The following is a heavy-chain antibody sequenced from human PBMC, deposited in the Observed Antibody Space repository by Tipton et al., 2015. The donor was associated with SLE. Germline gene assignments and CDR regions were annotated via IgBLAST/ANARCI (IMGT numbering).Heavy chain of an antibody. CDR2: VWYDGTKK. D-gene: IGHD1-14*01. J-gene: IGHJ4*02. CDR3: AKDKGITGGSPPDF. CDR1: GSTFSSYG. V-gene: IGHV3-33*03. Sequence: SLRLSCPASGSTFSSYGMHWVRQALGKGLEWVAVVWYDGTKKNYVDSVKGRFTISRDNSKNTMYLQMNNLRVEDTAVYYCAKDKGITGGSPPDFWGQGSLVTVSS.